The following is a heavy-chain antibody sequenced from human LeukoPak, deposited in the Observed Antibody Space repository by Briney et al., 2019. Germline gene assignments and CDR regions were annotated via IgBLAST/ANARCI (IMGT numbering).Heavy chain of an antibody. CDR1: GFTFSSYW. J-gene: IGHJ4*02. CDR2: INSDGSST. V-gene: IGHV3-74*01. Sequence: GGSLRLSCAASGFTFSSYWMDSVRQAPGKGLVWVSRINSDGSSTSYADSVKGRFTISRDNAKNTLYLQMDSLRAEDTAVYYCARDGSGRVPEMSAPDYWGQGTLVTVSS. CDR3: ARDGSGRVPEMSAPDY. D-gene: IGHD3-10*01.